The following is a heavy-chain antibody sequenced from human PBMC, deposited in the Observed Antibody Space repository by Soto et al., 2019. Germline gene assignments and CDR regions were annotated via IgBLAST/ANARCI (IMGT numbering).Heavy chain of an antibody. J-gene: IGHJ4*02. CDR1: GGSISSSSYY. V-gene: IGHV4-39*01. CDR3: ARLQAAVPHY. D-gene: IGHD6-13*01. Sequence: PSETLSLTCTVSGGSISSSSYYWGWIRQPPGKRLEWIGSIFYDGYTLYTPSLRSRVTISVDTSKNQFSLKLASVAAADTATYFCARLQAAVPHYWGQGTLVTVSS. CDR2: IFYDGYT.